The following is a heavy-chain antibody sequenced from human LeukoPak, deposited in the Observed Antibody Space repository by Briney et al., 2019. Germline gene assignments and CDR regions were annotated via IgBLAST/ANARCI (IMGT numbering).Heavy chain of an antibody. V-gene: IGHV4-59*08. Sequence: PSGTLSLTCTISGGSIGGDHWSWIRQAPGEGLEWIGYISYTGSTSYNPSLRSRVTISLNTPENQFSLRLTSVTAADTAVYYCARAVTGTSLVDFWGQGTLVAVSS. CDR3: ARAVTGTSLVDF. J-gene: IGHJ4*02. D-gene: IGHD6-19*01. CDR1: GGSIGGDH. CDR2: ISYTGST.